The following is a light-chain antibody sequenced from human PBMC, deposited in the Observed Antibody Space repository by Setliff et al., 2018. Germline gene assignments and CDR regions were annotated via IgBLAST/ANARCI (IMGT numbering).Light chain of an antibody. Sequence: QSALTQPASVSGSPGPSITISCTGTSSDVGGSNYVSWFQQHPGKAPKLMIYDVSNRPSGVSNRFSGSKSGNTASLTISGLQAEDEADYHCSSYTSSNTWVFGGGTKVTVL. CDR3: SSYTSSNTWV. V-gene: IGLV2-14*03. J-gene: IGLJ3*02. CDR1: SSDVGGSNY. CDR2: DVS.